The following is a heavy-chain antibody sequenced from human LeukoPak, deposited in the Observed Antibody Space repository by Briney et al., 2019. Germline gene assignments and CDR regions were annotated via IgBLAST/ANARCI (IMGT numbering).Heavy chain of an antibody. J-gene: IGHJ4*02. D-gene: IGHD6-6*01. CDR1: GFTFSSYA. Sequence: GGSLRLSCAASGFTFSSYAMSGGRQAPGKGLEGVAAIRASGSSTYYADCVKGRFTISRDNSKNTMYLQMNSLTAEDTAVYYCAKVGGSTIASRRAIDYWGQGTLVTVSS. CDR3: AKVGGSTIASRRAIDY. V-gene: IGHV3-23*01. CDR2: IRASGSST.